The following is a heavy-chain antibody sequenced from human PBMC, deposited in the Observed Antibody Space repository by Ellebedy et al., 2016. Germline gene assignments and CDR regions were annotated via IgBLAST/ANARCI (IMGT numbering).Heavy chain of an antibody. D-gene: IGHD5-24*01. CDR3: ATRDGYNYDAFDI. CDR2: IIPILDMA. J-gene: IGHJ3*02. Sequence: ASVKVSCKASGGTFSSYTISWVRQAPGQGLEWMGRIIPILDMANYAQNFQGRVTITADKSTRIAYMELSSLRSEDTAVYYCATRDGYNYDAFDIWGQGTMVTVSS. CDR1: GGTFSSYT. V-gene: IGHV1-69*02.